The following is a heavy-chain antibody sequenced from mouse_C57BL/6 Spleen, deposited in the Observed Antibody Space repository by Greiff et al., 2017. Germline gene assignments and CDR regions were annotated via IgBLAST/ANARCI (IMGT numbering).Heavy chain of an antibody. Sequence: VQLQESGAELARPGASVKLSCKASGYTFTSYGISWVKQRTGQGLEWIGEIYPRSGNTYYNEKFKGKTTLTADKASSTAYMELRSLTSEDSAVYFCARGEGLRRYFDYWGQGTTLTVSS. CDR3: ARGEGLRRYFDY. CDR1: GYTFTSYG. CDR2: IYPRSGNT. V-gene: IGHV1-81*01. J-gene: IGHJ2*01. D-gene: IGHD2-4*01.